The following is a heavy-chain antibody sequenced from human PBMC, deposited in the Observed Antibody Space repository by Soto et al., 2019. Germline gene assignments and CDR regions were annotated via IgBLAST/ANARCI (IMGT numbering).Heavy chain of an antibody. D-gene: IGHD3-10*01. CDR1: GFSLSTSGVG. CDR2: IYWDDDK. V-gene: IGHV2-5*02. Sequence: QITLKESGPTLVKPTQTLTLTCTFSGFSLSTSGVGVGWIRQPPGKALEWLALIYWDDDKRYSPSLKSRLTITKDTSKNQVVLTMTNMDPVDTATYYCAPLKVYGSGSYWDNWFDPWGQGTLVTVSS. J-gene: IGHJ5*02. CDR3: APLKVYGSGSYWDNWFDP.